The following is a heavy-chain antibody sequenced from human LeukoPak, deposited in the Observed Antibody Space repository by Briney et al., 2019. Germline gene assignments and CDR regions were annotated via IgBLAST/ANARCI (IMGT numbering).Heavy chain of an antibody. CDR3: AREGRDFWSGSRGWFDP. CDR1: GASITSDDYY. D-gene: IGHD3-3*01. V-gene: IGHV4-30-4*01. J-gene: IGHJ5*02. Sequence: PSQTLSLTCSVSGASITSDDYYWSWIRQPPGTGLEWIGYIHYSGSTVYNSSLKSRVTISVDTSKNQFSLRLSSVAVADTAVYYCAREGRDFWSGSRGWFDPWGQGTLVTVSS. CDR2: IHYSGST.